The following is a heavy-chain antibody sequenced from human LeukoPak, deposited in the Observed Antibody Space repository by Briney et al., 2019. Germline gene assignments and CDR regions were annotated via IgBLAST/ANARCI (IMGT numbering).Heavy chain of an antibody. CDR2: ISASGGST. CDR1: GFTFSSSA. V-gene: IGHV3-23*01. J-gene: IGHJ3*02. CDR3: ARDPGGGYNNYAFDI. D-gene: IGHD5-24*01. Sequence: AGGSLRLSCAASGFTFSSSAMSWVRQVPGKGLEWVSGISASGGSTYYADSVKGRFTISRDNSKNTLYLQMNSLRAEDTAVYYCARDPGGGYNNYAFDIWGQGTMVTVSS.